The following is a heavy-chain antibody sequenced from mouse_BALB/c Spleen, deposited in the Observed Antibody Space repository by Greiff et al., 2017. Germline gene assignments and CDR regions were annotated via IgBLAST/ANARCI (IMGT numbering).Heavy chain of an antibody. CDR3: AKGGWDNWFAY. CDR1: GYTFTSYW. CDR2: INPSTGYT. V-gene: IGHV1-7*01. Sequence: LEESGAELAKPGASVKMSCKASGYTFTSYWMHWVKQRPGQGLEWIGYINPSTGYTEYNQKFKDKATLTADKSSSTAYMQLSSLTSEDSAVYYCAKGGWDNWFAYWGQGTLVTVSA. J-gene: IGHJ3*01. D-gene: IGHD3-3*01.